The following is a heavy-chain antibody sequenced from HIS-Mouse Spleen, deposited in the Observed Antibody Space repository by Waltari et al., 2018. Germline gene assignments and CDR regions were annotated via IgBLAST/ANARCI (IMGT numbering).Heavy chain of an antibody. CDR3: ARHPEIAAAVGAFDI. V-gene: IGHV1-69*04. J-gene: IGHJ3*02. D-gene: IGHD6-13*01. CDR2: IIPILGIA. Sequence: QVQLVQSGAEVKKPGSSVKVSCKASGGTFSSYAISWVRRAPGQGLEWMGRIIPILGIANYAQKFQGRVTITADKSTSTAYMELSSLRSEDTAVYYCARHPEIAAAVGAFDIWGQGTMVTVSS. CDR1: GGTFSSYA.